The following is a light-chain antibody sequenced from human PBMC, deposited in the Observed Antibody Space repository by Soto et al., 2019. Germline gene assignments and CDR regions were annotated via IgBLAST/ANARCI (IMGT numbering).Light chain of an antibody. V-gene: IGKV1-12*01. Sequence: DIPMTQSPSSVSASVGDRVSITCRASQGISSCLAWYQQKPGRAPKLLIYTGSSLQSGVPSRFSGTGSGTDFTLTISSLQPEDVATYYGQQANSFPLTFGGGTKVEIK. J-gene: IGKJ4*01. CDR2: TGS. CDR3: QQANSFPLT. CDR1: QGISSC.